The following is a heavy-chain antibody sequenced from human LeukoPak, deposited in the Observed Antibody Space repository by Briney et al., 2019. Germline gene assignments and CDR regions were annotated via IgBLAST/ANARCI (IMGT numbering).Heavy chain of an antibody. D-gene: IGHD3-16*02. CDR3: AREGITFGGVIVLADY. V-gene: IGHV1-18*01. CDR2: ISAYNGNT. J-gene: IGHJ4*02. Sequence: GASVEVSCKASGYTFTSYGISWVRQAPGQGLEWMGWISAYNGNTNYAQKLQGRVTMTTDTSTSTAYMELRSLRSDDTAVYYCAREGITFGGVIVLADYWGQGTLVTVSS. CDR1: GYTFTSYG.